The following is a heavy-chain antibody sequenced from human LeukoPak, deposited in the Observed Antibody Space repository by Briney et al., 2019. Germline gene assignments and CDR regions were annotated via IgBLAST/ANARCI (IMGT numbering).Heavy chain of an antibody. CDR1: GYTLTDYF. CDR3: AREKDY. J-gene: IGHJ4*02. V-gene: IGHV1-2*02. CDR2: INPNSGGT. Sequence: ASVKVSRRDSGYTLTDYFMHWVRQAPGQGLEWMGWINPNSGGTNYAQKFQGRVTMTRDTSISTAYMELSSLRSDDTAVYYCAREKDYWGQGTLVTVSS.